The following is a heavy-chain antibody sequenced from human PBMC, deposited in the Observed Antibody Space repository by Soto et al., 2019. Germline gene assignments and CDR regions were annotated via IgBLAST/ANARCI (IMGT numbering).Heavy chain of an antibody. D-gene: IGHD5-18*01. CDR3: ARAVPSGYSYGYSDY. Sequence: XETLSLTCTVSGGSISGYYGSWIRRPPGKGLEWIGYIYYSGSTNYNPSLKSRVTISVDTSKNQFSLKLSSVTAADTAVYYCARAVPSGYSYGYSDYWGQGTLVTVSS. V-gene: IGHV4-59*01. J-gene: IGHJ4*02. CDR1: GGSISGYY. CDR2: IYYSGST.